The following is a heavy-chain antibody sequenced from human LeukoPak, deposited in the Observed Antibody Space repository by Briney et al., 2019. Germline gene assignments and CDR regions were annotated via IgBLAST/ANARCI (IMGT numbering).Heavy chain of an antibody. J-gene: IGHJ5*02. CDR2: ILSDGSKE. CDR1: GFTFSSYG. CDR3: AKDRYSSGWS. Sequence: GGSLRLSCAASGFTFSSYGMHWVRQAPGKGLEWVAVILSDGSKEFYTDSVKGRFTISRDNSKNTLYLQMNSLRAEDTAVYYCAKDRYSSGWSWGQGTLVTVSS. V-gene: IGHV3-30*02. D-gene: IGHD6-19*01.